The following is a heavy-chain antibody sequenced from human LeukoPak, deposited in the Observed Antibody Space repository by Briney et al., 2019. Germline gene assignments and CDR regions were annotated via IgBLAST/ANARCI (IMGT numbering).Heavy chain of an antibody. J-gene: IGHJ3*02. Sequence: SETLSLTCTVSGGSISSYYWSWIRQPAGKGLEWIGRIYTSGSTNYNPSLKSRVTMSVDTSKNQFSLKLSSVTAADTAVYYYAREDDYVWGSYRSPGAFDIWGQGTMVTVSS. CDR2: IYTSGST. V-gene: IGHV4-4*07. CDR3: AREDDYVWGSYRSPGAFDI. CDR1: GGSISSYY. D-gene: IGHD3-16*02.